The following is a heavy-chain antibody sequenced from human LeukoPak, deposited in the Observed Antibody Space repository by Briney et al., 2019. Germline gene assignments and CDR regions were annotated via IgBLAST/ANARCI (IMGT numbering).Heavy chain of an antibody. J-gene: IGHJ3*02. CDR2: IIPIFGTA. Sequence: ASVKVSCKASGGTFSSYAISWVRQAPGQGLEWMGGIIPIFGTANYAQKFQGRVTITADESTSTAYMELSSLRSEDTAVYYCARDLDYDYYGPGGAFDIRGQGTMVTVSS. D-gene: IGHD3-10*01. V-gene: IGHV1-69*13. CDR1: GGTFSSYA. CDR3: ARDLDYDYYGPGGAFDI.